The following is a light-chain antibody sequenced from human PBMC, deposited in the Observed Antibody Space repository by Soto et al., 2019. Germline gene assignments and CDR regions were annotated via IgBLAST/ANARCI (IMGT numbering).Light chain of an antibody. CDR2: GAS. CDR1: QSISSNS. J-gene: IGKJ5*01. Sequence: EMVLTHSPGTLSLSPVERATLSCRSSQSISSNSLAWYQQKPGQAPRLFIYGASSRATGIPGRFIGSGSGTHFTLTISRLEPEDFALYYCQQYGSSPRISFGQGTRLEIK. V-gene: IGKV3-20*01. CDR3: QQYGSSPRIS.